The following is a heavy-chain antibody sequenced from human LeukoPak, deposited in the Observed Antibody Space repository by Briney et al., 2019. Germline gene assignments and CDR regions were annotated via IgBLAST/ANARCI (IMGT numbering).Heavy chain of an antibody. CDR2: ISGSGGST. J-gene: IGHJ4*02. CDR3: ARGGLEPVDY. V-gene: IGHV3-23*01. CDR1: GFTFSSYA. D-gene: IGHD1-1*01. Sequence: KSGGSLRLSCAASGFTFSSYAMSWVRQAPGKGLEWVSVISGSGGSTDYADSVKGRFTISRDNSKNTLYLQMNSLRADDTAVYYCARGGLEPVDYWGQGTLVTVSS.